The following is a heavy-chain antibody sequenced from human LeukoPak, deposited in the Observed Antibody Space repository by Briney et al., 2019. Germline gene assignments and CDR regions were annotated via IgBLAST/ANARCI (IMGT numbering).Heavy chain of an antibody. Sequence: PGGSLRLSCAASGFTFSRSGMHWVRQAPGKGLEWVAVISSDGSNKYYADSVKGRFTISRDNSKNTLYLQMNSLRAEDTAVYYCAKEGEMATSYDYWGQGTLVTVSS. D-gene: IGHD5-24*01. J-gene: IGHJ4*02. V-gene: IGHV3-30*18. CDR1: GFTFSRSG. CDR3: AKEGEMATSYDY. CDR2: ISSDGSNK.